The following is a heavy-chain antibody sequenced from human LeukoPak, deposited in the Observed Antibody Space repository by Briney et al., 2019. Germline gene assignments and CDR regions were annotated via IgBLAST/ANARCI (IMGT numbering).Heavy chain of an antibody. V-gene: IGHV1-46*01. J-gene: IGHJ4*02. CDR2: INPSGGST. CDR1: GYTFTSYY. D-gene: IGHD2-2*01. CDR3: ARDEGCSSTSCLFDY. Sequence: ASVKVSCKASGYTFTSYYMHWVRQAPGQGLEWTGIINPSGGSTNYAQKFQGRVTMTRDMSTSTVYMELSSLRSEDTAVYYCARDEGCSSTSCLFDYWGQGTLVTVSS.